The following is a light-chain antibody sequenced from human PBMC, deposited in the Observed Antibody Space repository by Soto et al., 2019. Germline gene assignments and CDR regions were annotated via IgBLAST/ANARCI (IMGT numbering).Light chain of an antibody. CDR1: QSISSY. J-gene: IGKJ4*01. V-gene: IGKV1-39*01. CDR3: QQSYTTPLG. CDR2: TAS. Sequence: DIQMPQSPSSLSASVGDRVTITCRSSQSISSYLNWYQQKPGKAPKLLIFTASTLQSGVPSRFSGSGSGTDFTLTISSLQPEDFATYYCQQSYTTPLGFGGGTKVDIK.